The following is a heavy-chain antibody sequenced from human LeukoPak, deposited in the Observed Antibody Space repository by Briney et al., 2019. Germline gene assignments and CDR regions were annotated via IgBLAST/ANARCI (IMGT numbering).Heavy chain of an antibody. D-gene: IGHD3-10*01. CDR3: ARATPATRWFGD. Sequence: SETLPLTCAVYGGSFSGYYWSWIRQPPGKGLEWIGEINHSGSTNYNPSLKSRVTISVDTSKNQFSLKLSSVTAADTAVYYCARATPATRWFGDWGQGTLATVSS. CDR2: INHSGST. J-gene: IGHJ4*02. V-gene: IGHV4-34*01. CDR1: GGSFSGYY.